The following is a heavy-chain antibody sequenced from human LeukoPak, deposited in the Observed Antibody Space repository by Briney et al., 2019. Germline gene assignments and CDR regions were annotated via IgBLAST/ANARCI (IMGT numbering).Heavy chain of an antibody. CDR2: INWNGGST. J-gene: IGHJ4*02. V-gene: IGHV3-20*04. Sequence: GGSLRLSCAASGFTFDDYGMSWVRQAPGKGLEWVSGINWNGGSTGYADSVKGRFTISRDNSKNTLYLQMNSLRAEDTAVYYCAKTPHVYSNSHYWGQGTLVTVSS. D-gene: IGHD4-11*01. CDR3: AKTPHVYSNSHY. CDR1: GFTFDDYG.